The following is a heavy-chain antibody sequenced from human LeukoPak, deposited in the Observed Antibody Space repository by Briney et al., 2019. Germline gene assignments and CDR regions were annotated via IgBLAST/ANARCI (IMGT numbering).Heavy chain of an antibody. CDR2: IGSSSSTI. CDR1: GFSFPTHS. V-gene: IGHV3-48*04. Sequence: EGSLRLSCAASGFSFPTHSFHWVRQSPGKGLEWVAYIGSSSSTIYQAKSMKGRISISRDNAKNSLFLQMSSLRVEDTAVYYCARERETFGIIDSWGQGTLVAVSS. D-gene: IGHD1-14*01. J-gene: IGHJ4*02. CDR3: ARERETFGIIDS.